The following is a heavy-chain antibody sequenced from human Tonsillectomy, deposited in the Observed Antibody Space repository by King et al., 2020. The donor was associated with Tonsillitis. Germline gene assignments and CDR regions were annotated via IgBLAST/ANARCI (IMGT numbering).Heavy chain of an antibody. CDR3: ARLGIAVLEGAFDI. J-gene: IGHJ3*02. Sequence: QLVQSGAEVKKPGESLKISCKGSGYNFISYWIGWVRQMPGKGLEWMVIIYPGDSDTTYSPSFQGQLTISVEKSISTAYLQWRSLRASDTAMYYCARLGIAVLEGAFDIWGQGTMVTVSS. CDR2: IYPGDSDT. V-gene: IGHV5-51*01. D-gene: IGHD6-19*01. CDR1: GYNFISYW.